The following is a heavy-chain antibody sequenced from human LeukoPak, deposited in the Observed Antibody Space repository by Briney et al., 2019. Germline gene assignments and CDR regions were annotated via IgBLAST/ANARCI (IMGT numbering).Heavy chain of an antibody. D-gene: IGHD5-24*01. Sequence: GGSLRLSCVALDFSFETYWMSWVRQAPGKGPQWVANVNEDGTEKHYVGSVRGRFTISRDNAESSLHLQMNSLRPDDLGVYYCARGETMDVWGKGTMVTVSS. J-gene: IGHJ6*03. CDR1: DFSFETYW. CDR2: VNEDGTEK. V-gene: IGHV3-7*01. CDR3: ARGETMDV.